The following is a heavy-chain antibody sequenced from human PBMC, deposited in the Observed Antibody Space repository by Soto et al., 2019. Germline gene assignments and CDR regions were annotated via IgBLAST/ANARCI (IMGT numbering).Heavy chain of an antibody. CDR2: ISYGGSNK. CDR3: ARQYYDFGSDAFDI. CDR1: GFTFSSYA. V-gene: IGHV3-30-3*01. D-gene: IGHD3-3*01. Sequence: GGSLRLFCAASGFTFSSYAMHWVRQAPGKGLEWVAVISYGGSNKYYADSVKGRFTISRDNSKNTLYLQMNSLRAEDTAVYYCARQYYDFGSDAFDIWGQGTMVTVSS. J-gene: IGHJ3*02.